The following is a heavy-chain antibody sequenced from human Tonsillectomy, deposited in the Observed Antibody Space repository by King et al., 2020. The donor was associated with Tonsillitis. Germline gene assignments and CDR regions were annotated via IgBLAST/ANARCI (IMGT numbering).Heavy chain of an antibody. V-gene: IGHV3-74*02. J-gene: IGHJ4*02. CDR3: ARGYSGTYRIDY. Sequence: VQLVESGGGLVQPGGSLRLSCAASRFTFTSYWMHWVRQAPGKGLIWVSRINSDASSTSYADSVKGRFTISRDNAKSTLYLQMNSLRAEDTAVYYCARGYSGTYRIDYWGQGTLVTVSS. CDR2: INSDASST. CDR1: RFTFTSYW. D-gene: IGHD1-26*01.